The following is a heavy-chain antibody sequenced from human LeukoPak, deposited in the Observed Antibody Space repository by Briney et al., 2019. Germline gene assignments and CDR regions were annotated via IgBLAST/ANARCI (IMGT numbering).Heavy chain of an antibody. CDR1: GYTFTSYA. CDR3: ASSGWYFEYYFDY. J-gene: IGHJ4*02. D-gene: IGHD6-19*01. CDR2: INAGNGNT. V-gene: IGHV1-3*01. Sequence: ASVKVSCKASGYTFTSYAMHWVRQAPGQRLEWMGWINAGNGNTKYSQKFQGRVTITRDTSASTAYMELSSLRSEDTAVYYCASSGWYFEYYFDYWGQGTLVTVPS.